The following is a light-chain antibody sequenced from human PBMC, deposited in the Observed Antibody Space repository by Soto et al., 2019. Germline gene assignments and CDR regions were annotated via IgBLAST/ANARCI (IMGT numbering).Light chain of an antibody. V-gene: IGKV1-39*01. CDR1: QRITTY. CDR2: TAA. Sequence: IHMTQSPSSLSASVGDRVTITCRASQRITTYLHWYQQKPGKAPKLLISTAATLQGGVPSRFSGSGSGTDFTLTITTLQPEDFATDFCQQSYSTPYTFGQGTKLEIK. J-gene: IGKJ2*01. CDR3: QQSYSTPYT.